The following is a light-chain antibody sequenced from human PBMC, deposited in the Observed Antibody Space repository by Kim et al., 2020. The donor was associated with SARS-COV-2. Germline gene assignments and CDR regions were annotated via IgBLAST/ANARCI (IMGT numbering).Light chain of an antibody. CDR3: QQYNNWPPYT. CDR2: GAS. CDR1: QSVSSN. V-gene: IGKV3-15*01. J-gene: IGKJ2*01. Sequence: EIVMTQSPATLSVSPGERATLSCRASQSVSSNLAWYQQKPGKAPRLLIYGASTRAIGIPARFSGSGSGTEFTLTISSLQSEDFAVYYCQQYNNWPPYTFGQGTKLEI.